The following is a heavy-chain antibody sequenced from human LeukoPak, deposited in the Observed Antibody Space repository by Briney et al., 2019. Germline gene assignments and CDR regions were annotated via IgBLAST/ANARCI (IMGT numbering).Heavy chain of an antibody. J-gene: IGHJ4*02. V-gene: IGHV1-2*02. CDR1: GYTFTEYY. CDR2: INSKSGGT. Sequence: ASVTVSCKTSGYTFTEYYIHWLGQAPGRGLSGMGWINSKSGGTNYEQNFQGRVTMPSDMSISTSYMELSRLRSDDTAVYYCARGHYFYGTDYWGQGTLVTVSS. D-gene: IGHD2/OR15-2a*01. CDR3: ARGHYFYGTDY.